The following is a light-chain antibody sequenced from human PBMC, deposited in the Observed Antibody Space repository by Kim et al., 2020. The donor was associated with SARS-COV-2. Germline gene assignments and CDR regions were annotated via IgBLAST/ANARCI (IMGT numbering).Light chain of an antibody. J-gene: IGLJ3*02. V-gene: IGLV2-8*01. CDR3: SSYAGSNNLV. CDR2: EVS. Sequence: QSALTQPPSASGSPGQSVTISCTGTSSDVGVYNYVSWYQQYPGKAPKLMIYEVSKRPSGVPDRFSGSKSGNTASLTVSGLQAEDEATYYCSSYAGSNNLVFGGGTQLTVL. CDR1: SSDVGVYNY.